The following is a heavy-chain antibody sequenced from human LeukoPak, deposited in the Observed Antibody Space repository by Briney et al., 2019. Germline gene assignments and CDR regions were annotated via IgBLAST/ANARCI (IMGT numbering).Heavy chain of an antibody. Sequence: SETLSLTCAVYGGSFIGYYWSWIRQPPGKGLEWIGEINHSGSTNYNPSLKSRVTISVDTSKNQFSLKLSSVTAADTAVYYCARVSPADYGDYVRLFDYWGQGTLVTVSS. J-gene: IGHJ4*02. D-gene: IGHD4-17*01. CDR2: INHSGST. V-gene: IGHV4-34*01. CDR3: ARVSPADYGDYVRLFDY. CDR1: GGSFIGYY.